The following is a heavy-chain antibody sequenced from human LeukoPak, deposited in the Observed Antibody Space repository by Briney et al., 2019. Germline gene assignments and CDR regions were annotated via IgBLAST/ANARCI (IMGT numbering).Heavy chain of an antibody. D-gene: IGHD3-3*01. CDR3: AGGRSDDFWSGRGYYFDY. CDR2: IYYGGST. CDR1: GGSISSSDYY. J-gene: IGHJ4*02. V-gene: IGHV4-39*07. Sequence: PSETLSLTCTVSGGSISSSDYYWGWIRQPPGKGLEWIGSIYYGGSTYYNPSLKSRVTISVDTSKNQFSLKLSSVTAADTAVYYCAGGRSDDFWSGRGYYFDYWGQGTLVTVSS.